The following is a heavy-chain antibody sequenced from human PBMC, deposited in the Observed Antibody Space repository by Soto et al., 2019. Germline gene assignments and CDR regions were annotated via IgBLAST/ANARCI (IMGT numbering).Heavy chain of an antibody. Sequence: SETLSLTCTVSGGSISNSDHYWNWIRQPPGKGLEWIGYIYYSGSTYYNPSLKSRVTMSVDMSKNQFSLKLNSVTAADTAVYYCARDVGNGGYDQGGFDYWGQGTLVTVSS. D-gene: IGHD5-12*01. J-gene: IGHJ4*02. CDR2: IYYSGST. CDR3: ARDVGNGGYDQGGFDY. CDR1: GGSISNSDHY. V-gene: IGHV4-30-4*01.